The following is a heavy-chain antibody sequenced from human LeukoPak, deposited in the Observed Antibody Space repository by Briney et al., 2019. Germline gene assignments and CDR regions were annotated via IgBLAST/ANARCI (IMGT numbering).Heavy chain of an antibody. D-gene: IGHD6-13*01. Sequence: SETLSLTCTVSGGSISSYYWSWIRQPPGKGLEWIGYIYYSGSTNYNPSLKSRVTISVDTSKNQFSLKLSSVTAADTAVYYCARSPVWQQLAHSDYWGQGTLVTVSS. J-gene: IGHJ4*02. V-gene: IGHV4-59*01. CDR2: IYYSGST. CDR3: ARSPVWQQLAHSDY. CDR1: GGSISSYY.